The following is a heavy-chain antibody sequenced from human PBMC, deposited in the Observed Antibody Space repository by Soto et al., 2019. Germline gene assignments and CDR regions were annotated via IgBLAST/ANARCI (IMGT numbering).Heavy chain of an antibody. CDR2: MNPNSGNA. CDR1: GYTFTSYD. Sequence: ASVKVSCKASGYTFTSYDINWVRQATGQGLEWMGWMNPNSGNAGYAQKFQGRVTMTRNTSISTAYMELSSLRSEDTAVYYCASWNDFWSRSFYGMDVWGQGTTLAVSS. D-gene: IGHD3-3*01. V-gene: IGHV1-8*01. J-gene: IGHJ6*02. CDR3: ASWNDFWSRSFYGMDV.